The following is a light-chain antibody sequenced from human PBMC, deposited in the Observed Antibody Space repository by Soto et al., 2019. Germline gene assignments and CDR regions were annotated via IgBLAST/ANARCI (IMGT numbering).Light chain of an antibody. Sequence: EIVLTQSPGPLSLSPGERATLSCRASQSVTSNYLAWYQQKPGQAPRLLIYDASSRATGVPEKFSGSGSGTDFTLTINRLEPEDLAVYYCQQYHSSPETFGQGTKVEIK. CDR1: QSVTSNY. V-gene: IGKV3-20*01. CDR2: DAS. J-gene: IGKJ1*01. CDR3: QQYHSSPET.